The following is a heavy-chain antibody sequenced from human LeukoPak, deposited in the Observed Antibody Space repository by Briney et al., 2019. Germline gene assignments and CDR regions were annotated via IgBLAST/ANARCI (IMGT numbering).Heavy chain of an antibody. CDR3: ARGSFGYSDAFDI. D-gene: IGHD3-16*01. Sequence: PSETLSLTCTVSGGSISSYYWSWIRQPPGKGLEWIGYIYYSGSTNYNPSLKSRVTISVDTSKNQFSLKLSSVTAADTAVYYCARGSFGYSDAFDIWGQGTMATVSS. CDR1: GGSISSYY. V-gene: IGHV4-59*12. J-gene: IGHJ3*02. CDR2: IYYSGST.